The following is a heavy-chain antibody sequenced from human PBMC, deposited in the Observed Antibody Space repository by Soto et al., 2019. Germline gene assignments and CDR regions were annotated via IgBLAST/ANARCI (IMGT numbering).Heavy chain of an antibody. CDR1: GYTFTSYG. V-gene: IGHV1-18*01. J-gene: IGHJ4*02. D-gene: IGHD6-19*01. CDR2: ISAYNGNT. Sequence: ASAKVSCKASGYTFTSYGISWVRQAPGQGLEWMGWISAYNGNTNYAQKLRGRVTMTTDTSTSTAYMELRSLRSDDTAVYYCARDLAVSAGRALSFDYWGQGTLVTVSS. CDR3: ARDLAVSAGRALSFDY.